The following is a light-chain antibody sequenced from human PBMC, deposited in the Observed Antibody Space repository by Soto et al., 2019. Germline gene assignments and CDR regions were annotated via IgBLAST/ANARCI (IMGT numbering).Light chain of an antibody. J-gene: IGKJ4*01. Sequence: EIVLTQSPATLSLSPGERATLSCRASQSVSSYLAWYQQKPGQAPRLLIYDASNRATGIPARFSGSGSGTAVTLTISSLEPEDFAMYYCQQRSNWPPVTFGGGTKVEIK. CDR1: QSVSSY. CDR3: QQRSNWPPVT. CDR2: DAS. V-gene: IGKV3-11*01.